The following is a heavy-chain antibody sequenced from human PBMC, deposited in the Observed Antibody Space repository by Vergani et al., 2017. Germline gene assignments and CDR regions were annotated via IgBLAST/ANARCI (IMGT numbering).Heavy chain of an antibody. V-gene: IGHV4-39*01. J-gene: IGHJ4*02. Sequence: QVQLQESGPGLVKPSETLALTCTVSNDSVSNTFYYWGWIRQTPGKGLEWIGSIYYSWSTSYNPPLESRVNMSVDTSKSQFSLKLSSVTAADTAVYYCARRYGFVYDIFSATQYFFDFWGQGTLVTVSS. CDR2: IYYSWST. CDR1: NDSVSNTFYY. D-gene: IGHD3-9*01. CDR3: ARRYGFVYDIFSATQYFFDF.